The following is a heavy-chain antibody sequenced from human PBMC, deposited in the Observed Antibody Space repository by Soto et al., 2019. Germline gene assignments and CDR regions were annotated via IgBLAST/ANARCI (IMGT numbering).Heavy chain of an antibody. CDR1: GYTFSNYG. D-gene: IGHD1-26*01. V-gene: IGHV1-18*01. CDR3: ARDLMGASYYYYGMDV. Sequence: GASVKVSCKASGYTFSNYGITWVRQAPGQGLEWMGWISAYNGNTNYAQKLQGRVTMTTDTSTSTAYMELRSLRSDDTAVYYCARDLMGASYYYYGMDVWGQGTTVTVSS. CDR2: ISAYNGNT. J-gene: IGHJ6*02.